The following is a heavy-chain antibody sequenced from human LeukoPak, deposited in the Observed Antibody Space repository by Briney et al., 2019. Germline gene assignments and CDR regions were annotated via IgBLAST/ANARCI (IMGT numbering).Heavy chain of an antibody. V-gene: IGHV3-23*01. D-gene: IGHD2-2*01. J-gene: IGHJ4*02. CDR2: IDGSGDNR. CDR3: AKVQMSTGWTFDF. CDR1: GFTFKNYA. Sequence: PGGSLTLSCAASGFTFKNYAMSWVRQAPGKGLEWVSSIDGSGDNRYYADSVKGRFTISRDNSGNTLYLQLRGLGAEDTATYYCAKVQMSTGWTFDFWGQGSLVTVFS.